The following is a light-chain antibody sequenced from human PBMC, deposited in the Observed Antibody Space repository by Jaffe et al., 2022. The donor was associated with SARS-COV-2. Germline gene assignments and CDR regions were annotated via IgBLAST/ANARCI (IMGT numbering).Light chain of an antibody. V-gene: IGKV1-5*03. CDR2: KAS. CDR1: QTISSS. Sequence: DIQMTQSPSTLPASVGDRVTITCRASQTISSSLAWYQQKPGKAPKLLIYKASTLESGVPSRFSGSGSGTEFTLAISSLQPDDFATYCCQQYNSYPVTFGQGTRLEIK. CDR3: QQYNSYPVT. J-gene: IGKJ5*01.